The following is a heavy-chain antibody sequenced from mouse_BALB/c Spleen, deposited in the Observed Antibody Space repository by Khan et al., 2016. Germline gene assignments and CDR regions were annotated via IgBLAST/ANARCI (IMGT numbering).Heavy chain of an antibody. V-gene: IGHV14-3*02. D-gene: IGHD3-3*01. CDR2: IDPANGNT. Sequence: VQLKQSGAELVKPGASVKLSCTASGFNIKDTDMHWVKQRPEQGLEWIGRIDPANGNTKYDPKFQGKATTTEETPSNPAYLQLSSLTSEDTAVYDCARGGDVDFDYWGQGTTLTVSS. CDR1: GFNIKDTD. J-gene: IGHJ2*01. CDR3: ARGGDVDFDY.